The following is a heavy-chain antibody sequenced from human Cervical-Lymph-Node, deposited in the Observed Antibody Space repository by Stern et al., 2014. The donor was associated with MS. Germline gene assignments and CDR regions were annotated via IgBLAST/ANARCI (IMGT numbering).Heavy chain of an antibody. J-gene: IGHJ4*02. V-gene: IGHV1-46*02. Sequence: QVQLVQSGAELKKPGASVKVSCKASGYIFNSYYLHWVRQTPGQGLEWMGIITPSGSRGSYAPKFPVRVNITIYTPTTTIYMELRSLRPDDAAVYYCSRAHSPHYGGNGLDHWGQGTLVTVSS. CDR3: SRAHSPHYGGNGLDH. CDR1: GYIFNSYY. CDR2: ITPSGSRG. D-gene: IGHD4-23*01.